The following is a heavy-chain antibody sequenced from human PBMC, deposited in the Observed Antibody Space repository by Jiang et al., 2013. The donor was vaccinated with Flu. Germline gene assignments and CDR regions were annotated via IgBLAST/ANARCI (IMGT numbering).Heavy chain of an antibody. V-gene: IGHV4-59*12. CDR2: T. J-gene: IGHJ5*02. CDR3: ARAWGVLRFLEWLSGWFDP. D-gene: IGHD3-3*01. Sequence: TNYNPSLKSRVTISVDTSKNRFSLNLSSVTAADTAVYYCARAWGVLRFLEWLSGWFDPWGQGTLVTVSS.